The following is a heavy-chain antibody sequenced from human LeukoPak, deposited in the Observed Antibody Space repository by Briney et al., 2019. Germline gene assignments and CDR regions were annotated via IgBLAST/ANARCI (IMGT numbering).Heavy chain of an antibody. J-gene: IGHJ6*03. V-gene: IGHV3-23*01. D-gene: IGHD2-2*01. CDR3: AKDRDQEYYHYYMDV. CDR2: ISGSGGST. Sequence: GSLRLSCAASGFTFSSYAMSWVRQAPGKGLEWVSAISGSGGSTYYADSVKGRFTISRDNSKNTLYLQMNSLRADDTAVYYCAKDRDQEYYHYYMDVWGKGTTVTVSS. CDR1: GFTFSSYA.